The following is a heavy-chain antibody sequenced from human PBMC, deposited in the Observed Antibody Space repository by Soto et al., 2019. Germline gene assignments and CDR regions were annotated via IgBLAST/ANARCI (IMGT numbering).Heavy chain of an antibody. CDR1: GGSISSSSYY. D-gene: IGHD1-26*01. V-gene: IGHV4-39*01. J-gene: IGHJ4*02. Sequence: QLQLQESGPGLVKPSETLSLTCTVSGGSISSSSYYWGWIRQPPGKGLEWIGSIYYSGSTYYNPSLKSRVTISVDTSKNQFSLKLSSVTAADTAVYYCARHQWELTVGLDYFDYWGQGTLVTVSS. CDR3: ARHQWELTVGLDYFDY. CDR2: IYYSGST.